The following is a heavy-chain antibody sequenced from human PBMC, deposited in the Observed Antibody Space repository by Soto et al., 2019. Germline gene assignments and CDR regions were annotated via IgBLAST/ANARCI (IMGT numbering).Heavy chain of an antibody. CDR2: IKQDVSEK. CDR1: AFTFSSYW. J-gene: IGHJ4*02. Sequence: GGSLRLSCAASAFTFSSYWITWVRQAPGKGLESWAHIKQDVSEKHYVDSVKGRFTISRDNARNSLFLQMNTLRAEDTAVYYCARELTVGATADYWGQGTLVTVSS. CDR3: ARELTVGATADY. D-gene: IGHD1-26*01. V-gene: IGHV3-7*03.